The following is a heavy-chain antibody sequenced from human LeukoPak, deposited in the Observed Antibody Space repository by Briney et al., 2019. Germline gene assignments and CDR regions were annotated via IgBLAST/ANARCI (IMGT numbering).Heavy chain of an antibody. CDR1: GYTFTHYR. D-gene: IGHD1-1*01. J-gene: IGHJ4*02. CDR3: ARENWYSDY. V-gene: IGHV1-2*02. Sequence: ASVRVSCKASGYTFTHYRLHWVRQAHGQGLEWRGWVNPDSGATNYQQNCQGRVSMTRDTSISTVYMELSRLRSDDTAVYYCARENWYSDYWGQGTLVTVSS. CDR2: VNPDSGAT.